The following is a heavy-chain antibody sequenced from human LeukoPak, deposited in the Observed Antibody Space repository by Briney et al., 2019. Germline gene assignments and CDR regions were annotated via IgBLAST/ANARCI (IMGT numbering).Heavy chain of an antibody. J-gene: IGHJ5*02. Sequence: PGGSLRLSCAASGFTFSSYSMNWVRQAPGKGLEWVSSISSSSSYIYYADSVKGRFTISRDNAKNSLYLQMNSLRAEDTAVYYCARDVPLWFGELTGLRWFDPWGQGTLVTVSS. V-gene: IGHV3-21*01. D-gene: IGHD3-10*01. CDR1: GFTFSSYS. CDR2: ISSSSSYI. CDR3: ARDVPLWFGELTGLRWFDP.